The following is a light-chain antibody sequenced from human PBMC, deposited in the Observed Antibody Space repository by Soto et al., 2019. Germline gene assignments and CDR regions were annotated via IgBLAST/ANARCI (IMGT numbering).Light chain of an antibody. CDR3: GTWDSGLSLYV. CDR1: SSNIGNNY. Sequence: QSVLTQPPSVSAAPGQKVTISCSGSSSNIGNNYVSWYQHVPGTAPQLLIYDNNQRPSGIPDRFSGSKSGTSATLGITGLQTGDEADYYCGTWDSGLSLYVFGTGTKVTVL. V-gene: IGLV1-51*01. J-gene: IGLJ1*01. CDR2: DNN.